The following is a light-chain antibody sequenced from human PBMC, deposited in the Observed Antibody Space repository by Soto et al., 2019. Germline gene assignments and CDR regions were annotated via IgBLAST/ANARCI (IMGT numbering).Light chain of an antibody. J-gene: IGKJ3*01. CDR2: DAS. CDR1: QSVGRY. Sequence: EIVLTQSPATLSLSPGERATVSCRASQSVGRYLGWYQQKPGQAPRLLIYDASNRATGIPDRFSGSGSGTDFTLTISSLEPDDFAVYFCQQRATWPPGFTFGPGTKVDFK. CDR3: QQRATWPPGFT. V-gene: IGKV3-11*01.